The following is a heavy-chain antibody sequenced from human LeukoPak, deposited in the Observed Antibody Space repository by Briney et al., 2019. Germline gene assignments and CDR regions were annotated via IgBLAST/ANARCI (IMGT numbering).Heavy chain of an antibody. CDR1: GFTFSTYS. Sequence: GGSLRLSCAASGFTFSTYSMTCVRQAPGKGLEWVSSITSSSSYIYYADSVKGRFTISRDNAKSSLYLQMNSLRAEDTAIYYCARDPYSGSYGDSYYYYMDVWGKGTTVTISS. D-gene: IGHD1-26*01. J-gene: IGHJ6*03. CDR2: ITSSSSYI. V-gene: IGHV3-21*01. CDR3: ARDPYSGSYGDSYYYYMDV.